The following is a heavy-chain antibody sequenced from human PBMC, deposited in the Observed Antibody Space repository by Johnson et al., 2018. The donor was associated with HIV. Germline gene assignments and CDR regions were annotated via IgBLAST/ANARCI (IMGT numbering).Heavy chain of an antibody. CDR3: AREGVVATITDAFDI. CDR1: GFTFSNYG. Sequence: QVQLVESGGGVVQPGRSLRLSCAASGFTFSNYGIHWVRQAPGKGLEWVASTWFDGSKKYYSDSVRGRFLISRDNSKNTLYLQMNSLRAEDTAVYYCAREGVVATITDAFDIWGQGTMVTVSS. CDR2: TWFDGSKK. J-gene: IGHJ3*02. D-gene: IGHD5-12*01. V-gene: IGHV3-33*01.